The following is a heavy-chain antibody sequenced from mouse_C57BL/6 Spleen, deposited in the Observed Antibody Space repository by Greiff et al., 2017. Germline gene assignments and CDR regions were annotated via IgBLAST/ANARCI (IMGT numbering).Heavy chain of an antibody. CDR3: ARFQLGRNYFDY. CDR1: GYAFSSSW. J-gene: IGHJ2*01. Sequence: QVQLKQSGPELVKPGASVKISCKASGYAFSSSWMNWVKQRPGKGLEWIGRIYPGDGDTNYNGKFKGKATLTADTSSSTAYMQLSSLTSEDSAVYFCARFQLGRNYFDYWGQGTTLTVSS. V-gene: IGHV1-82*01. CDR2: IYPGDGDT. D-gene: IGHD4-1*02.